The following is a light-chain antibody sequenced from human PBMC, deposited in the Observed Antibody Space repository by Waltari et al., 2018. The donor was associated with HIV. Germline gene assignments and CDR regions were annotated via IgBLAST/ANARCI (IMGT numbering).Light chain of an antibody. Sequence: SYELTQPPSVSVSPGQPARITCSGDALPKHYAYWYQQKAGQAPVLVIYKDSERPSGIPERFSGSSSGTTVTLTISGVQAEDEADYYCESADSSLWVFGGGTKLTVL. CDR1: ALPKHY. CDR3: ESADSSLWV. J-gene: IGLJ3*02. V-gene: IGLV3-25*03. CDR2: KDS.